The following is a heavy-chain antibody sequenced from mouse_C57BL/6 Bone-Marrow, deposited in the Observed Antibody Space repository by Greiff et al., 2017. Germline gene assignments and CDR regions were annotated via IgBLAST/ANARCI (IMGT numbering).Heavy chain of an antibody. V-gene: IGHV1-64*01. CDR1: GYTFTSYW. J-gene: IGHJ2*01. CDR2: IHPNSGST. D-gene: IGHD1-1*01. Sequence: QVQLQQPGAELVKPGASVKLSCKASGYTFTSYWMHWVKQRPGQGLEWIGMIHPNSGSTNYNAKFKSKATLTVDKSSSTAYMQHSSLTSEDSAVYYGARARPYYGSGNSYYFDYWGQGTTLTVSS. CDR3: ARARPYYGSGNSYYFDY.